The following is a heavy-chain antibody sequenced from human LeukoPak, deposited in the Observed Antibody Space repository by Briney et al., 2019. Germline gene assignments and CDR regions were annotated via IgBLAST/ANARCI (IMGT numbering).Heavy chain of an antibody. CDR2: IQYDGSNK. J-gene: IGHJ4*02. V-gene: IGHV3-30*02. CDR3: AKDYYHSSGPDY. D-gene: IGHD3-22*01. Sequence: GGSLRLSCAASGFIFSTYGMHWVRQAPGKGLERVAFIQYDGSNKYYADSVKGQFTISRDNSKNTLYLQMNSLRAEDTAVYYCAKDYYHSSGPDYWGQGTLVTVSS. CDR1: GFIFSTYG.